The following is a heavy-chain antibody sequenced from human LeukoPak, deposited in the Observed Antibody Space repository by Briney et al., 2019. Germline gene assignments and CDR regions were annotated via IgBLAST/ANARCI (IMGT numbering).Heavy chain of an antibody. Sequence: ASVKVSFKVSGGALTELSDHWMRQTAAKGPGWMGVRDPENGETLYAQKIQCRVTMTEDSSTDTDYMKLSSLIYEDTAIFFCATPDYGGSGYLFYYWGQGTLVTVSS. D-gene: IGHD3-22*01. CDR3: ATPDYGGSGYLFYY. CDR2: RDPENGET. CDR1: GGALTELS. J-gene: IGHJ4*02. V-gene: IGHV1-24*01.